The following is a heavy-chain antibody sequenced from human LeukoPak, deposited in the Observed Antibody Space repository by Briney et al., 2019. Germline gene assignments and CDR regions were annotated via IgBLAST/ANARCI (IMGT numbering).Heavy chain of an antibody. Sequence: GGSLRLSCAASGFTVSSNYMSWVRQAPGKGLGWVSVIYDNGDAYSADSVKGRFTISRHNSKNTLYLQMNSLRPEDTAVYYCAGGSRRDGYDYWGQGTLVTVSS. D-gene: IGHD5-24*01. CDR2: IYDNGDA. CDR1: GFTVSSNY. J-gene: IGHJ4*02. CDR3: AGGSRRDGYDY. V-gene: IGHV3-53*04.